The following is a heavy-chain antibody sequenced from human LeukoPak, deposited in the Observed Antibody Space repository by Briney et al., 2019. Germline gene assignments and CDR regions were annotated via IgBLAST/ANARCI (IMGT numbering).Heavy chain of an antibody. V-gene: IGHV4-4*07. CDR3: ARVYSSSSGREAFDI. J-gene: IGHJ3*02. D-gene: IGHD6-6*01. CDR1: GGSISSYY. CDR2: IYISGST. Sequence: SETLSLTCTVSGGSISSYYWSWIRQPAGKGLEWIGRIYISGSTNYNPSLESRVTMSVDTSKNQFSLKVSSVTAADTAVYYCARVYSSSSGREAFDIWGQGTMVTVSS.